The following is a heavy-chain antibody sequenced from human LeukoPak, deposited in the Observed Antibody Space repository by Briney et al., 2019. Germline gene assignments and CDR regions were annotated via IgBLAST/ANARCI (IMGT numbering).Heavy chain of an antibody. V-gene: IGHV3-7*03. D-gene: IGHD2/OR15-2a*01. CDR2: IKQGGSET. J-gene: IGHJ4*02. CDR3: ARAATSAYYLRYDFEY. Sequence: GGSLRLSCASSGFIFSSYWMSWVRQVPGKGLQWVANIKQGGSETSYVGSVEGRFTISRENAKHSLFLQMKSLRADDTALYYRARAATSAYYLRYDFEYWGQGIMVTVSS. CDR1: GFIFSSYW.